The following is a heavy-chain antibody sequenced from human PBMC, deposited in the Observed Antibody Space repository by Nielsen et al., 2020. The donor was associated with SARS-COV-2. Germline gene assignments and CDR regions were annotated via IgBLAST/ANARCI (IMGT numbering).Heavy chain of an antibody. V-gene: IGHV1-46*04. J-gene: IGHJ4*02. CDR3: ARGRIGEEFDY. CDR2: INPSGGST. D-gene: IGHD3-10*01. Sequence: WVRQAPGQGLEWMGIINPSGGSTGYLQKLQGRVTMTRDTSTSIVYMELSSLRSDDTAVYFCARGRIGEEFDYWGQGTLVTVSS.